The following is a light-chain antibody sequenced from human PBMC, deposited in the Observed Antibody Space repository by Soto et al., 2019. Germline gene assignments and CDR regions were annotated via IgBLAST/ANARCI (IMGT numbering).Light chain of an antibody. V-gene: IGLV2-14*02. CDR2: EVS. CDR1: STDIGTYSR. J-gene: IGLJ1*01. CDR3: SSYTTTNTYV. Sequence: QSALTQPASVSGSPGQSITISCTGTSTDIGTYSRVSWYLQYPGKAPKLIIYEVSNRPSGVSNGFSGSKSGDTASLTISGLQAEDEADYYCSSYTTTNTYVFGTGTKLTVL.